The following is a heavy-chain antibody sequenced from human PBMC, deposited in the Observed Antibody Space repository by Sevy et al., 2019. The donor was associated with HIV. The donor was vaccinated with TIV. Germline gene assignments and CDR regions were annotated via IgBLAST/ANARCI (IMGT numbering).Heavy chain of an antibody. Sequence: SETLSLTCTVSGGSISSSSYYWGWIRQPPGKGLEWIAIIYYSGSTYYNPSLKSRVSIFIDTSKNQFSLKLSPVTAADTALYYCARPXLSRGVTTGSYYFDYXXQGTLVTVSS. CDR2: IYYSGST. J-gene: IGHJ4*02. V-gene: IGHV4-39*01. CDR3: ARPXLSRGVTTGSYYFDY. CDR1: GGSISSSSYY. D-gene: IGHD1-1*01.